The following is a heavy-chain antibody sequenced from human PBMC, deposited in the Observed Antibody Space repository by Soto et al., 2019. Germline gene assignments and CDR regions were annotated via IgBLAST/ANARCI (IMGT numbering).Heavy chain of an antibody. CDR1: GFTLSTYW. Sequence: VRLVESGGGLVQPGGSLRLSCAASGFTLSTYWMHWVRQAPGKGLMWVSRINGDGSNRNYADSVKGRFTVSRDNAKNTRYLQMKSLRAADTAVYYCARALRLSDERDQWFDPWGQCTLVTVSS. V-gene: IGHV3-74*01. CDR2: INGDGSNR. D-gene: IGHD1-26*01. CDR3: ARALRLSDERDQWFDP. J-gene: IGHJ5*02.